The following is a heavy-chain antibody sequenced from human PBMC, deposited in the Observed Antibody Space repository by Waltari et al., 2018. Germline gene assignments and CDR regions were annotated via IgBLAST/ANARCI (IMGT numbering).Heavy chain of an antibody. CDR1: GFTFSTYN. D-gene: IGHD5-12*01. CDR3: ARGRNGYIQDVFDI. Sequence: EVHLVASGGGLVQPGESLRLSCADSGFTFSTYNMNWVRQAPGKGLEWVSYISSTTTTYYADYVKGRFTISRDNAKNSLYLQMNSLRAEDTALYYCARGRNGYIQDVFDIWGQGTMVSVSS. CDR2: ISSTTTT. V-gene: IGHV3-48*01. J-gene: IGHJ3*02.